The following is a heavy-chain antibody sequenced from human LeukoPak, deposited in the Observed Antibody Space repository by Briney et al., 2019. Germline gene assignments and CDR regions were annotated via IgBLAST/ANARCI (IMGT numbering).Heavy chain of an antibody. V-gene: IGHV3-7*01. CDR1: GFTFSSYW. Sequence: TGGSLRLSCAAAGFTFSSYWMSSVRQAPGKGLEWVANIKQDGSEKYYVDSVKGRYTISRDNAKNSLYLQMNSLRAEDTAVYYCSTDSSGYDYWGQGTLVTVSS. CDR3: STDSSGYDY. J-gene: IGHJ4*02. CDR2: IKQDGSEK. D-gene: IGHD3-22*01.